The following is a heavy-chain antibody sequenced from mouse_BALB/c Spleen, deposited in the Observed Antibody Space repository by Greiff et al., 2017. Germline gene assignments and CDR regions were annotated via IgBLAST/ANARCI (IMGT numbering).Heavy chain of an antibody. J-gene: IGHJ2*01. V-gene: IGHV7-3*02. D-gene: IGHD1-1*01. Sequence: EVMLVESGGGLVQPGGSLRLSCATSGFTFTDYYMSWVRQPPGKALEWLGFIRNKANGYTTEYSASVKGRFTISRDNSQSILYLQMNTLRAEDSATYYCARSLLRWTYFDYWGQGTTLTVSS. CDR1: GFTFTDYY. CDR3: ARSLLRWTYFDY. CDR2: IRNKANGYTT.